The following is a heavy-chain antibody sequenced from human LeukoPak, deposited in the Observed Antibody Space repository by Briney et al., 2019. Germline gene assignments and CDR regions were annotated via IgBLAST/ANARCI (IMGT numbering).Heavy chain of an antibody. Sequence: PSETLSLTCTVSGGSISSGSYYWSWIRQPAGKGLEWIGRIYTSGSTNYNPSLKSRVTISVDTSKNQFSLKLSSVTAADTAVYYCARHMTTVTTFDYWGQGTLVTVSS. J-gene: IGHJ4*02. V-gene: IGHV4-61*02. D-gene: IGHD4-17*01. CDR1: GGSISSGSYY. CDR3: ARHMTTVTTFDY. CDR2: IYTSGST.